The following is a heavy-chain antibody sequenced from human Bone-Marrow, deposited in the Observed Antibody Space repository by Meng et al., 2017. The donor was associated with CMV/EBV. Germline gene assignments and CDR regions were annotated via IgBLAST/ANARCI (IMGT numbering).Heavy chain of an antibody. D-gene: IGHD5-18*01. CDR2: ISSSSSYI. J-gene: IGHJ6*02. Sequence: GESLKISCAASGFTFSSYSMNWVRQAPGKGLEWVSSISSSSSYIYYADSVKGRFTISRDNAKNSLYLQMNSLRAEDTAVYYCARVSATAMVLIYYGMDVCGQGTTVTVSS. V-gene: IGHV3-21*01. CDR3: ARVSATAMVLIYYGMDV. CDR1: GFTFSSYS.